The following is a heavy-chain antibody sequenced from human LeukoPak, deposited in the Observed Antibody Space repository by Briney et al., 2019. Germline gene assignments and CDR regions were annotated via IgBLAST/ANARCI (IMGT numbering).Heavy chain of an antibody. J-gene: IGHJ4*02. D-gene: IGHD3-22*01. Sequence: GASVKVSCQASGYTFTSYYMHWVRQAPGQGLEWMGIINPSGGSTSYAQKFQGRVTMTRNMSTSTVYVELSSLRSEDTAVYYCAREGASYDSSGYPRTGYYFDYWGQGTLVTVSS. CDR3: AREGASYDSSGYPRTGYYFDY. CDR2: INPSGGST. CDR1: GYTFTSYY. V-gene: IGHV1-46*01.